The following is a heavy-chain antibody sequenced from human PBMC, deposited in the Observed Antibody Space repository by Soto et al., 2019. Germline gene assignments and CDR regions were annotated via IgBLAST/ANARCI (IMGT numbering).Heavy chain of an antibody. V-gene: IGHV3-23*01. CDR1: GFTFNAYA. Sequence: EVQLLESGGGLVQPGGSLRLSCAASGFTFNAYAMTWVRQAPGKGLEWVSAIGGRGGNRYYADSVRGRFTISRDNSKDTVDLPMNSLRVEDTAVYYCARVASDYINSVDNWGQGILVTVSS. CDR2: IGGRGGNR. J-gene: IGHJ4*02. D-gene: IGHD4-4*01. CDR3: ARVASDYINSVDN.